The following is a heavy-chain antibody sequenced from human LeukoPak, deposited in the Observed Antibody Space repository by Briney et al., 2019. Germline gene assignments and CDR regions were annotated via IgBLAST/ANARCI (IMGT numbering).Heavy chain of an antibody. Sequence: SETLSLTCTVSGGSISSYYWSWIRQPPGKGLEWIGYIYYSGSTNYNPSLKSRVTISVDTSKNQFSLKLSSVTAADTAVYYCARDRGLWFGEYYYYYGMDVWGQGTTVTVSS. CDR1: GGSISSYY. D-gene: IGHD3-10*01. V-gene: IGHV4-59*01. CDR3: ARDRGLWFGEYYYYYGMDV. CDR2: IYYSGST. J-gene: IGHJ6*02.